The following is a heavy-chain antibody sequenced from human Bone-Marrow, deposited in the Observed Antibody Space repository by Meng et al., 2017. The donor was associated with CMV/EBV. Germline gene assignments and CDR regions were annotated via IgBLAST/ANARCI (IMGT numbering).Heavy chain of an antibody. CDR1: GFIFSSYA. D-gene: IGHD3-10*01. CDR3: AKDVVLWFGELFTPYFDY. J-gene: IGHJ4*02. CDR2: IYSGGSRK. Sequence: GGSLRLSCVASGFIFSSYAMSWVRQAPGKGLEWVSVIYSGGSRKYDADSVKGRFTISRDNSKNTLYLQMNSLRAEDTAVYYCAKDVVLWFGELFTPYFDYWGQGTLVTVSS. V-gene: IGHV3-23*03.